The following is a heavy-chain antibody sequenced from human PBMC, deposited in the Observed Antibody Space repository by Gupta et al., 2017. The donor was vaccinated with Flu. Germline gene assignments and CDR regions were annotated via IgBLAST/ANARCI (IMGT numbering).Heavy chain of an antibody. CDR1: GGSISSGSYY. D-gene: IGHD2-2*01. V-gene: IGHV4-61*02. CDR3: AREVVPAAMYYYYYGMDV. J-gene: IGHJ6*02. Sequence: QVQLQESGPGLVKPSQTLSLTCTVSGGSISSGSYYWSWIRQPAGKGLEWIGRIYTSGSTNYNPSLKSRVTISVDTSKNQFSLKLSSVTAADTAVYYCAREVVPAAMYYYYYGMDVWGQGTTVTVSS. CDR2: IYTSGST.